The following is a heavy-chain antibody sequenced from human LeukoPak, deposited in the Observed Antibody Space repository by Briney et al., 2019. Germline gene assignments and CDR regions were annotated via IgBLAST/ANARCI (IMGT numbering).Heavy chain of an antibody. D-gene: IGHD4-11*01. V-gene: IGHV1-18*01. CDR2: ISAYNGNT. CDR1: GYTFTSYG. J-gene: IGHJ6*02. Sequence: GASVKVSCMASGYTFTSYGINWVRQAPGQGLEWMGWISAYNGNTNYEQKFQGRVTMTTDTSTSTAYMELRSLRSDDTAVYYCARDFAVTTQKYYYYYGMDVWGQGTTVTVSS. CDR3: ARDFAVTTQKYYYYYGMDV.